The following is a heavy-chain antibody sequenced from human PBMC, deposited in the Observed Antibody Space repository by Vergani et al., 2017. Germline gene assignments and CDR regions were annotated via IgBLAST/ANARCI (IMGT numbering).Heavy chain of an antibody. CDR3: ARGNKMQYQLRMGVY. V-gene: IGHV1-2*02. CDR1: GYTFTGYY. Sequence: QVQLVQSGAEVKKPGSSVKVSCKASGYTFTGYYMHWVRQAPGQGLEWMGWINPNSGGTNYAQKFQGGVTMTRDTSISTAYMELSRLRSDDTAVYYCARGNKMQYQLRMGVYWGQGTLVTVSS. D-gene: IGHD2-2*01. CDR2: INPNSGGT. J-gene: IGHJ4*02.